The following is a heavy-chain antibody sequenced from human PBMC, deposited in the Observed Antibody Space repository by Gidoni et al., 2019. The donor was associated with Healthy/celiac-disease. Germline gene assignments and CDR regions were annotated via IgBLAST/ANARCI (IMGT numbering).Heavy chain of an antibody. CDR2: ISYDGSNK. CDR3: ARDPRIIAVAGNFDY. J-gene: IGHJ4*02. Sequence: QVQLVESGGGVVQPGWSLRLSCAASGFTFSSYAMHWVSQAPGKGLEWVAVISYDGSNKYYADSVKGRFTIARDNSKNTLYLQMNSMRAEDTAVYYCARDPRIIAVAGNFDYWGQGTLVTVSS. V-gene: IGHV3-30*04. D-gene: IGHD6-19*01. CDR1: GFTFSSYA.